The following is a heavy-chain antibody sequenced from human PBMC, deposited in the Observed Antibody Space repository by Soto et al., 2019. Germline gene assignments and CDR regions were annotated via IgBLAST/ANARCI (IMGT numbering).Heavy chain of an antibody. J-gene: IGHJ4*02. D-gene: IGHD3-22*01. CDR2: IYYSGST. Sequence: SETLSLTCTVSSGSVGSDSYYWSWVRQPPGNGLEWIGYIYYSGSTNYNPSLKSRVTISVDTSKNQFSLKLSSVTAADTAVYYCARSLQLPTYYYDSSGETFDYWGQGTLVTVS. CDR1: SGSVGSDSYY. V-gene: IGHV4-61*01. CDR3: ARSLQLPTYYYDSSGETFDY.